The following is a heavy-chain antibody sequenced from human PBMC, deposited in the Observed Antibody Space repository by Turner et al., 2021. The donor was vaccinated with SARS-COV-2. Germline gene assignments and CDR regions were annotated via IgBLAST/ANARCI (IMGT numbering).Heavy chain of an antibody. V-gene: IGHV1-2*02. D-gene: IGHD2-8*02. J-gene: IGHJ4*02. CDR2: ISPNSGGT. CDR1: GYTFTGYY. CDR3: ASSLPAPGGVPGRLNY. Sequence: QVQLVQSGAEVKKPGASVKVSCKASGYTFTGYYMHWVRQAPGQGLEWMGWISPNSGGTNYAQKFQGRVTMTRDTSISTAYMELSSLRSEDTAVYYCASSLPAPGGVPGRLNYWGQGALVTVSS.